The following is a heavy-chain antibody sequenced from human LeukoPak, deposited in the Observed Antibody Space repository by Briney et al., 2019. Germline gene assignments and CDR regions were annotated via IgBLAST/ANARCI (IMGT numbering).Heavy chain of an antibody. V-gene: IGHV3-30*04. CDR2: ISYDGSNK. J-gene: IGHJ1*01. D-gene: IGHD6-19*01. Sequence: GGSLRLSCAASGFTFSSYAMHWVRQAPGKGLEWVAVISYDGSNKYYADSVKGRFTISRDNSKNTLYLQMNSLRAEDTAVYYCARDAHGYRIAVAGTPYFQHWGQGTLVTVSS. CDR3: ARDAHGYRIAVAGTPYFQH. CDR1: GFTFSSYA.